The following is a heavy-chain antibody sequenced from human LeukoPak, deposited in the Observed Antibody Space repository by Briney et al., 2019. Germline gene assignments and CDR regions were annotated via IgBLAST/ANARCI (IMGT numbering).Heavy chain of an antibody. CDR3: ARGVVVAAPPNWFDP. Sequence: ETPCLTSTVSRGSITGSSYYSGSSRHPPGEGLEWLGSIYYSGSTYSNPSLKSRVTLSEDTSKNQFSLKLTSRTAPRTAWYICARGVVVAAPPNWFDPWGQGTLVTVSS. J-gene: IGHJ5*02. D-gene: IGHD2-15*01. CDR1: RGSITGSSYY. CDR2: IYYSGST. V-gene: IGHV4-39*07.